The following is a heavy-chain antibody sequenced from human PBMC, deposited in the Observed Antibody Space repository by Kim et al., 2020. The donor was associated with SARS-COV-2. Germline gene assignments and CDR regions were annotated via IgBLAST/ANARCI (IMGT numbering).Heavy chain of an antibody. J-gene: IGHJ5*02. D-gene: IGHD3-22*01. CDR3: ARDFTMIVPATTPGWFDP. V-gene: IGHV1-69*13. Sequence: SVKVSCKASGGTFSSYAISWVRQAPGQGLEWMGGIIPIFGTANYAQKFQGRVTITADESTSTAYMELSSLRSEDTAVYYCARDFTMIVPATTPGWFDPWGQGTLVTGSS. CDR1: GGTFSSYA. CDR2: IIPIFGTA.